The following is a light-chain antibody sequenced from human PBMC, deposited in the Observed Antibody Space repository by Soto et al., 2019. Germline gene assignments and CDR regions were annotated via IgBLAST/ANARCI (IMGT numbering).Light chain of an antibody. CDR1: QSVNSD. CDR3: KQYDNWPLT. CDR2: SAS. J-gene: IGKJ4*01. Sequence: EKVRTQSPATLSASPGESATLSCRASQSVNSDLAWYQQITCQAPRLLIYSASTGATGGPDRFSGSGSGTEFTLTISSLQSEDFAIYYCKQYDNWPLTFGGGNKVEI. V-gene: IGKV3-15*01.